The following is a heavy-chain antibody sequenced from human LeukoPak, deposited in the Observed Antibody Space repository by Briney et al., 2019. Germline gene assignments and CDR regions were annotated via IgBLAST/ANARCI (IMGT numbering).Heavy chain of an antibody. Sequence: SGGSLRLSCAASGFTFSSYAMHWVRQAPGKGLEWVTVISYDGSNKYYADSVKGRFTISRDNSKNTLYLQMNSLRPDDTAVYYCAREFPSSAFDIWGQGTMVTVSS. CDR3: AREFPSSAFDI. V-gene: IGHV3-30-3*01. CDR1: GFTFSSYA. CDR2: ISYDGSNK. J-gene: IGHJ3*02.